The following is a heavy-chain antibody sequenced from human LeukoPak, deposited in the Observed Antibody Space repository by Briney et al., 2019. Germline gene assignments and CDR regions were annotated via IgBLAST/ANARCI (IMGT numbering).Heavy chain of an antibody. CDR1: GFIFSRYW. J-gene: IGHJ3*02. V-gene: IGHV3-7*01. D-gene: IGHD6-19*01. CDR3: ARDLVAVPPEAADAFDI. Sequence: GGSLRLSCAASGFIFSRYWMSWVRQAPGKGLEWVANIKEDGSEKYYVESVKGRFTISRDNAKNSLFLQMHSLRAEDTAVYYCARDLVAVPPEAADAFDIWGQGTVVTVSS. CDR2: IKEDGSEK.